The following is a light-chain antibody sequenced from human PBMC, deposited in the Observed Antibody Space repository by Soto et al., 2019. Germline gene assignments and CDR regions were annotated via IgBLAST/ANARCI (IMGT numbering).Light chain of an antibody. CDR3: SSYTGTNTRYV. Sequence: QSALTQPASVSGSPGQSITISCTGTSSDVGGYNYVSWYQQHPGKAPKLMIYEVSNRPSRVSNRFSGSKSGNTASLTISGLQAEDEADYYCSSYTGTNTRYVFGTGTKVTVL. CDR1: SSDVGGYNY. J-gene: IGLJ1*01. V-gene: IGLV2-14*01. CDR2: EVS.